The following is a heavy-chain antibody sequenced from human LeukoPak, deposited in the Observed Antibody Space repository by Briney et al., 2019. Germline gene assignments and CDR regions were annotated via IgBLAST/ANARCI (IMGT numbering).Heavy chain of an antibody. V-gene: IGHV1-2*06. CDR3: ARSRYYFGSGSYFLNWFDP. D-gene: IGHD3-10*01. J-gene: IGHJ5*02. CDR2: INPNSGGT. CDR1: GYTFTGYY. Sequence: ASVKVSCKASGYTFTGYYMHWVRQAPGQGLEWMGRINPNSGGTNYAQKFQGRVTMTRDTSISPAYMELNRLRSDDTAVYYCARSRYYFGSGSYFLNWFDPWGQGTLVTVSS.